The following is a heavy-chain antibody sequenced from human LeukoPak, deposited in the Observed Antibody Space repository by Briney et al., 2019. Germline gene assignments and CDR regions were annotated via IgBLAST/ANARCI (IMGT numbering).Heavy chain of an antibody. D-gene: IGHD6-13*01. CDR2: INGDGSST. CDR1: GFTFSSYW. CDR3: ERPGQQGGLYWFDP. V-gene: IGHV3-74*01. Sequence: GGPLRLSCAASGFTFSSYWMDWVRQAPGKGLVWVSRINGDGSSTNYADSVKGRFTISRDNAKNTLYLQMNSLRAEDTAVYYCERPGQQGGLYWFDPWGQGTLVTVSS. J-gene: IGHJ5*02.